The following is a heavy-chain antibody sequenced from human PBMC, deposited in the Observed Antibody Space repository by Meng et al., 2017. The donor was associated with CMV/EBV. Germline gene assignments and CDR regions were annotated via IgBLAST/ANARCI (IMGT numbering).Heavy chain of an antibody. CDR2: IYYSGST. CDR3: ATGGAFDI. Sequence: GSLRLSCIVSGGSISSSSYYWGWIRQPPGKGLEWIGSIYYSGSTYYNPSLKSRVTISVDTSKNQFSLKLSSVTAADTAVYYCATGGAFDIWGQGTMVTVSS. D-gene: IGHD3-10*01. J-gene: IGHJ3*02. CDR1: GGSISSSSYY. V-gene: IGHV4-39*07.